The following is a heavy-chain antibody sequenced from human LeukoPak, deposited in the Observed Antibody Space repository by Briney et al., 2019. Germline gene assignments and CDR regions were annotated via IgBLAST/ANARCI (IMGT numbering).Heavy chain of an antibody. CDR3: ARDGGRQLWQRHFDY. D-gene: IGHD5-18*01. CDR2: ISYDGSNK. Sequence: GSLRLSCAASGFTFSSYGMHWVRQAPGNGLEWVAVISYDGSNKYYADSVKGRFTISRDNSKNTLYLQMNSLRAEDTAVYYCARDGGRQLWQRHFDYWGQGTLVTVSS. CDR1: GFTFSSYG. J-gene: IGHJ4*02. V-gene: IGHV3-30*03.